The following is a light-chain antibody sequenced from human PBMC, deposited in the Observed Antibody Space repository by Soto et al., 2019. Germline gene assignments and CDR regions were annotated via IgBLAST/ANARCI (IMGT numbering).Light chain of an antibody. CDR1: QDISTS. V-gene: IGKV1-9*01. Sequence: DIQLTQSPSFLSASVGDRVTVSCRASQDISTSLAWFQQKAGKVPQLLVYPASTLQDGVPSRFSGSGSGTYFTLTIHSLQAEDFATYYCQHLRTYPFSFGQGTKLDIK. CDR2: PAS. J-gene: IGKJ2*03. CDR3: QHLRTYPFS.